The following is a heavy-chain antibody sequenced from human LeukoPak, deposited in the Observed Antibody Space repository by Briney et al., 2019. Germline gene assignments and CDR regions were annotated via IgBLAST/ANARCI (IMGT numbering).Heavy chain of an antibody. J-gene: IGHJ3*02. V-gene: IGHV4-34*01. D-gene: IGHD1-26*01. CDR3: ARGCRSRGSYFLALKRKSKDAFDI. CDR2: INHSGST. CDR1: GGSFSGYY. Sequence: SETLSLTCAVYGGSFSGYYWSWIHQPPGKGLEWIGEINHSGSTNYNPSLKSRVTISVDTSKNQFSLKLSSVTAADTAVYYCARGCRSRGSYFLALKRKSKDAFDIWGQGTMVTVSS.